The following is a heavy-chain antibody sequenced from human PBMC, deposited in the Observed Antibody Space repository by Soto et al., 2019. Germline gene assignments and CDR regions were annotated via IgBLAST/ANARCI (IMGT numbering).Heavy chain of an antibody. J-gene: IGHJ6*03. Sequence: GASVKVSCKASGYTFTSYDINWVRQAPGQGLEWMGWMNPNSSNTSYAQKIQGRVTMTRNTSISTAYMELSSLRSEDTAVYYCAREEYQLLSSYYYYMDVWGKGTTVTVSS. D-gene: IGHD2-2*01. CDR3: AREEYQLLSSYYYYMDV. V-gene: IGHV1-8*02. CDR1: GYTFTSYD. CDR2: MNPNSSNT.